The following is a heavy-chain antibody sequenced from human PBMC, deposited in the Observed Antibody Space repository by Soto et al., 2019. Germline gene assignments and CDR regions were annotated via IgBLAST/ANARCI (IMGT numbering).Heavy chain of an antibody. CDR2: INHSGGT. D-gene: IGHD3-16*01. V-gene: IGHV4-34*01. Sequence: PSETLSLTCAVSGGSFSDYYWTWIRQSPGKGLEWIGEINHSGGTNYNPSLKSRVTISMAAYKRQFSLKLNSLTAADTAVYYCARGHSTFTYYDFWSRAQRTPVTVSS. CDR3: ARGHSTFTYYDFWS. J-gene: IGHJ4*02. CDR1: GGSFSDYY.